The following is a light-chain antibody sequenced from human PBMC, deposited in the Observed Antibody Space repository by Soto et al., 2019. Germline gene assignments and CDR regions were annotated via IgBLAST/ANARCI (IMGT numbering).Light chain of an antibody. J-gene: IGKJ2*01. CDR3: HLNCDSPPFT. CDR2: GAS. V-gene: IGKV3-20*01. Sequence: DIVLTQSPGTLSLSPGERVTLSCRASQSVGSYLAWYQQKPDQAPRLLIYGASNRATGVPDRFSGSGSGTDFTLTISRLGPADSAVDYCHLNCDSPPFTFAQGTKLEIK. CDR1: QSVGSY.